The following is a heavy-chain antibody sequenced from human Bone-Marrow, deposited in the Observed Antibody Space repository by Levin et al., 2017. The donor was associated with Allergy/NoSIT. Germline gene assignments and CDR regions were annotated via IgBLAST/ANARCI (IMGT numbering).Heavy chain of an antibody. CDR2: ISSSGSTI. D-gene: IGHD2-15*01. V-gene: IGHV3-11*01. CDR1: GFTFSDYY. Sequence: AGGSLRLSCAASGFTFSDYYMSWIRQAPGKGLEWVSYISSSGSTIYYADSVKGRFTISRDNAKNSLYLQMNSLRAEDTAVYYCARGYCSGGSCYSGGYYYYGMDVWGQGTTVTVSS. CDR3: ARGYCSGGSCYSGGYYYYGMDV. J-gene: IGHJ6*02.